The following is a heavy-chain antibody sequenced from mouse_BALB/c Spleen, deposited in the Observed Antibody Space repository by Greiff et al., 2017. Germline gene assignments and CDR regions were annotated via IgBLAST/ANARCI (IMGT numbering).Heavy chain of an antibody. V-gene: IGHV5-17*02. J-gene: IGHJ4*01. CDR3: ARGGYDGRGAMDY. CDR2: ISSGSSTI. Sequence: EVQGVESGGGLVQPGGSRKLSCAASGFTFSSFGMHWVRQAPEKGLEWVAYISSGSSTIYYADTVKGRFTISRDNPKNTLFLQMTSLRSEDTAMYYCARGGYDGRGAMDYWGQGTSVTVSS. CDR1: GFTFSSFG. D-gene: IGHD2-14*01.